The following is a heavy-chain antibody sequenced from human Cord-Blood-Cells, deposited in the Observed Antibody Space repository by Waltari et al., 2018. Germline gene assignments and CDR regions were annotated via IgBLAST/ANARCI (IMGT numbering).Heavy chain of an antibody. V-gene: IGHV1-2*02. CDR3: ARGNSIAARVDY. J-gene: IGHJ4*02. D-gene: IGHD6-6*01. CDR2: FNPNSGGK. CDR1: GYTFTGYY. Sequence: QVQLVQSGAEVKKPGASVKVSCKASGYTFTGYYMHWVRQAPGQGLEWMGWFNPNSGGKNYAQKLQGRVTMTRDTSISTAYMELSRLRSDDTAVYYCARGNSIAARVDYWGQGTLVTVSS.